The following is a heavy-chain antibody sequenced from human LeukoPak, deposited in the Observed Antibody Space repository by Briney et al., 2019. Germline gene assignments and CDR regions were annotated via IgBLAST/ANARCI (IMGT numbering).Heavy chain of an antibody. V-gene: IGHV1-18*01. CDR1: AYTFTSYG. CDR3: ARVELAWFDP. Sequence: ASVKVSCNASAYTFTSYGISWVRQAPGQGREWMGWISASNGNTNYAQKLQGRVTMTTDTSTSTAYVELRSLRSDDTAVYYGARVELAWFDPWGQGTLVTVSS. CDR2: ISASNGNT. D-gene: IGHD5-24*01. J-gene: IGHJ5*02.